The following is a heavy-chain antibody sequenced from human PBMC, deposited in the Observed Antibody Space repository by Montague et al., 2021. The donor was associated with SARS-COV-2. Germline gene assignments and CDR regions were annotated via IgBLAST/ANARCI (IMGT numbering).Heavy chain of an antibody. V-gene: IGHV4-61*02. J-gene: IGHJ5*02. D-gene: IGHD5/OR15-5a*01. CDR1: GGSVATGEYF. CDR3: ARHMGHVLVSVTGANWFDP. Sequence: TLSLTCTVSGGSVATGEYFWNWIRQPAGKGLEWIGRVYTSGSTTYIPSLNSRLTISLDTSKNRISLNLSSVTATDTAIYYCARHMGHVLVSVTGANWFDPWGQGTLVTVSS. CDR2: VYTSGST.